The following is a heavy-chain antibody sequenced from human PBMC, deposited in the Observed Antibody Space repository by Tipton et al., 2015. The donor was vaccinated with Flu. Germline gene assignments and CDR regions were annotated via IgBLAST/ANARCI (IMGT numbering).Heavy chain of an antibody. CDR3: DADGEAFDP. CDR2: VDYRGST. D-gene: IGHD4-17*01. Sequence: TLSLTCTVSGGSISNYNYYWGWIRQSPEKGLEWIGTVDYRGSTYYNPSLKSRVTISIDTSKNQFSLKPTSVTAADTAVYYCDADGEAFDPWGPGTLVTVSS. CDR1: GGSISNYNYY. V-gene: IGHV4-39*07. J-gene: IGHJ5*02.